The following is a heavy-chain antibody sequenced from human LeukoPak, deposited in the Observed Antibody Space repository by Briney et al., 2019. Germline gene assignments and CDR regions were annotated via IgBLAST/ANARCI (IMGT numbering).Heavy chain of an antibody. CDR1: GGSISSYY. CDR2: IYYSGST. V-gene: IGHV4-59*08. D-gene: IGHD5-24*01. J-gene: IGHJ4*02. Sequence: SETLSLTCTVPGGSISSYYWSWIRQPPGKGLEWIGYIYYSGSTNYNPSLKSRVTISVDTSKNQFSLKLSSVTAADTAVYYCARIEAVEMATIDWGQGTLVTVSS. CDR3: ARIEAVEMATID.